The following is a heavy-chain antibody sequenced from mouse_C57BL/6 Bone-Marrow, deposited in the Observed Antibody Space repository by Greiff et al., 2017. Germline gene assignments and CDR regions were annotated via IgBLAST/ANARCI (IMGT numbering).Heavy chain of an antibody. CDR1: GYTFTSYW. Sequence: QVQLQQSGAELVKPGASVKLSCKASGYTFTSYWMHWVKQRPGRGLEWIGMIHPNSGSTNYNEKFKSKATLTVDKSSSTAYMQLSSLTSEDSAVYYCARDYDYDGYFDYWGQGTTLTVSS. CDR2: IHPNSGST. J-gene: IGHJ2*01. D-gene: IGHD2-4*01. CDR3: ARDYDYDGYFDY. V-gene: IGHV1-64*01.